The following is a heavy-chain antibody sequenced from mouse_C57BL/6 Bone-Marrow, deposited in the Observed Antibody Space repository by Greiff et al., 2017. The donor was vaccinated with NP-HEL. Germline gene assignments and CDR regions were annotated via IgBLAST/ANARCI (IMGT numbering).Heavy chain of an antibody. CDR1: GFSLTSYG. Sequence: QVQLKESGPGLVQPSQSLSITCTVSGFSLTSYGVHWVRQSPGKGLEWLGVIWRGGSTDYNAAFMSRLSITTDNSKSQVFFKMNSLQADDTAIYYCAKNFLGYYGSSPWYFDVWGTGTTVTVSS. D-gene: IGHD1-1*01. V-gene: IGHV2-5*01. CDR2: IWRGGST. CDR3: AKNFLGYYGSSPWYFDV. J-gene: IGHJ1*03.